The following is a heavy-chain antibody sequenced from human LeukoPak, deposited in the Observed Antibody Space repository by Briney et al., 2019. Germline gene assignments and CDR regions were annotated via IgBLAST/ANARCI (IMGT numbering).Heavy chain of an antibody. D-gene: IGHD1-26*01. CDR1: GFTFSSYG. CDR2: ISYDGSNK. V-gene: IGHV3-30*18. J-gene: IGHJ4*02. CDR3: AKGKMSYFPTYYFDY. Sequence: PGGSLRLSWAASGFTFSSYGMHWVRQAPGKGLEWVAVISYDGSNKYYADSVKGRFTISRDNSKNTLYLQMNSLRAEDTAVYYCAKGKMSYFPTYYFDYWGQGTLVTVSS.